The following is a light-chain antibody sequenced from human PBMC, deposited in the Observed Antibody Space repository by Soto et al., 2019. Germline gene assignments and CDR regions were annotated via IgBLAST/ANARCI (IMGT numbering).Light chain of an antibody. J-gene: IGKJ4*01. V-gene: IGKV3-15*01. CDR1: QSVSSI. CDR2: GAS. Sequence: EIVMTQSPATLSVSPGDRATLYCRASQSVSSILAWYQQKPGQAPRLLIYGASTRATDIPARFSGSGSGTEFTLTISSLQSEDFVVYYCQQYKKWPLTFGGGTKVEIK. CDR3: QQYKKWPLT.